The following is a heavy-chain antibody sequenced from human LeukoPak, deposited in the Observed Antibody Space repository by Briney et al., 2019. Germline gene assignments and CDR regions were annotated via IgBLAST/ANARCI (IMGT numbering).Heavy chain of an antibody. CDR3: ARDGYFDY. CDR2: INTDNGDT. CDR1: GYTFTNYI. J-gene: IGHJ4*01. V-gene: IGHV1-18*04. Sequence: ASVKVSCKASGYTFTNYIISWVRQAPGRGLEWMGWINTDNGDTKYAQKLQGRVSMTTDTSTSTAYMELRSLRSDDTAFYYCARDGYFDYWGHGTLVTVSS.